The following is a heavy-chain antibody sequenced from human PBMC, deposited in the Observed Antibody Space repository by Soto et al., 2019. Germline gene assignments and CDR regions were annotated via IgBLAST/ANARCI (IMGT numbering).Heavy chain of an antibody. Sequence: PGGSLRLSCAASGFTFSSYAMSWVRQAPGKGLEWVSAISGSGGSTYYADSVKGRFTISRDNSKNTLYLQMNSLRAEDTAVYYCANLIIGYSSGWHDAFDIWGQGTMVTVSS. CDR2: ISGSGGST. V-gene: IGHV3-23*01. D-gene: IGHD6-19*01. CDR1: GFTFSSYA. CDR3: ANLIIGYSSGWHDAFDI. J-gene: IGHJ3*02.